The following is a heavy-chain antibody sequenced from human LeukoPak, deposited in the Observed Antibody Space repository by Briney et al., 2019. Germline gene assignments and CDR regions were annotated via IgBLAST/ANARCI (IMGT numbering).Heavy chain of an antibody. D-gene: IGHD6-19*01. Sequence: APVKVSCKASGYTFTGYYIHWVRQAPGQGLEWMGWINPNSGGTNYAQKFQGRVTMTSDTSVSTTYMELSRLRSDDTAVYYCARGMSSGWFDCWGQGTLVTVSS. CDR1: GYTFTGYY. V-gene: IGHV1-2*02. J-gene: IGHJ5*01. CDR2: INPNSGGT. CDR3: ARGMSSGWFDC.